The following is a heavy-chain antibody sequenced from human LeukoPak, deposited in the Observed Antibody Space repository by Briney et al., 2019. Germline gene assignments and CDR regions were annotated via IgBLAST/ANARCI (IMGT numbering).Heavy chain of an antibody. Sequence: SETLSLTCTVSGGSISSYYWSWIRQPPGKGLEWIGYIYYSGSTNYNPSLKSRVTISVDTSKNQFSLKLSSVTAADTAVYYCATSMGGSGSYSDWFDPWGQGTLVTVSS. J-gene: IGHJ5*02. V-gene: IGHV4-59*01. D-gene: IGHD3-10*01. CDR1: GGSISSYY. CDR3: ATSMGGSGSYSDWFDP. CDR2: IYYSGST.